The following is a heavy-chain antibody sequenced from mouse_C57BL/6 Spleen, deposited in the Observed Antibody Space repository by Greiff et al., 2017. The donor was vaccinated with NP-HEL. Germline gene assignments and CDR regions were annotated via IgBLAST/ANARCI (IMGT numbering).Heavy chain of an antibody. Sequence: QVQLKQPGAELVRPGSSVKLSCKASGYTFTSYWMHWVKQRPIQGLEWIGNIDPSDSETHYNQKFKDKATLTVDKSSSTAYMQLSSLTSEDSAVYYCAREDLYAMDYWGQGTSVTVSS. CDR1: GYTFTSYW. J-gene: IGHJ4*01. V-gene: IGHV1-52*01. CDR3: AREDLYAMDY. CDR2: IDPSDSET.